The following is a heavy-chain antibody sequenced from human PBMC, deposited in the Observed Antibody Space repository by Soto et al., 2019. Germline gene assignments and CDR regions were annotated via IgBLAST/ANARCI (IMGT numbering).Heavy chain of an antibody. J-gene: IGHJ4*02. D-gene: IGHD1-7*01. V-gene: IGHV5-51*01. Sequence: GESLKISCKGSGYSFTSYWIGWVRQMPGKGLEWMGIIYPGDSDTRYSPSLQGQVTISADQSISTAYLQWSRLKASDTAMYYCERTFGLTATITYFDYWGQGTLVTVSS. CDR1: GYSFTSYW. CDR3: ERTFGLTATITYFDY. CDR2: IYPGDSDT.